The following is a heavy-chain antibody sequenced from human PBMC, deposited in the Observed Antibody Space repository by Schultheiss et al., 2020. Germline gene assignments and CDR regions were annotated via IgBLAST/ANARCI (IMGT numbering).Heavy chain of an antibody. V-gene: IGHV3-33*08. CDR3: ARDRRGCYDGSGVGGLDY. Sequence: GGSLRLSCAASGFTFSDYYMRWVRQAPGKGLEWVAVIWYDGSNKYYADSVKGRFTISRDNAKNSLYLQMNSLRAEDTAVYYCARDRRGCYDGSGVGGLDYWGQGTLVTVSS. J-gene: IGHJ4*02. D-gene: IGHD3-22*01. CDR1: GFTFSDYY. CDR2: IWYDGSNK.